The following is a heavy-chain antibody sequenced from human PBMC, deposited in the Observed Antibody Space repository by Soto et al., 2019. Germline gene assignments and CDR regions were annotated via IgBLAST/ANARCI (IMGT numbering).Heavy chain of an antibody. CDR2: IIPILGIA. CDR1: GGTFSSYT. J-gene: IGHJ4*02. V-gene: IGHV1-69*02. Sequence: SVKVSCKASGGTFSSYTISWVRQAPGQGLEWMGRIIPILGIANYAQKFQGRVTITADKSTSTAYTELSSLRSEDTAVYYCARAIVSYYDFWSGYPAGSFDYWGQGTLVTVSS. D-gene: IGHD3-3*01. CDR3: ARAIVSYYDFWSGYPAGSFDY.